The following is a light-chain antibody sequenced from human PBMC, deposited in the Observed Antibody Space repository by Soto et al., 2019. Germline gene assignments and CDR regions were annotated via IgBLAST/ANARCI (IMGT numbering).Light chain of an antibody. CDR1: QSVSSY. CDR3: QQRSNCPPWT. Sequence: EIVLTQSPATLSLSPGERATLSCRASQSVSSYLAWYQQKPGQAPRLLIYDASNRATGIPARFSGSGSGTDFTLTIGSLEPEDFAVYYCQQRSNCPPWTFGQGTKVEI. CDR2: DAS. V-gene: IGKV3-11*01. J-gene: IGKJ1*01.